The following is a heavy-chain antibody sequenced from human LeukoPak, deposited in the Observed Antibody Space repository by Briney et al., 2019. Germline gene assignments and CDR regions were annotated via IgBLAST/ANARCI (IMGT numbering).Heavy chain of an antibody. Sequence: KPSETPSLTCTVSGGSISSSLNYWGWIRQPPGKGLEWIGSIYYSGSTYYNPSLKSRVTISVDTSKNQFSLKLSSVTAADTAVYYCARATYCSGDSCYSGIFDYWGQGTLVTVSS. CDR2: IYYSGST. J-gene: IGHJ4*02. CDR3: ARATYCSGDSCYSGIFDY. V-gene: IGHV4-39*07. D-gene: IGHD2-15*01. CDR1: GGSISSSLNY.